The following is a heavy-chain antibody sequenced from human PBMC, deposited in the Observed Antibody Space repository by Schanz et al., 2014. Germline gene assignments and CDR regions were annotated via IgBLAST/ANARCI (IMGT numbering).Heavy chain of an antibody. J-gene: IGHJ4*02. CDR3: ARDNGRIPAANSFDY. D-gene: IGHD1-26*01. CDR2: ISGYTGDT. Sequence: QVQLVQSGAEVKKPGASVRVSCKASGYTFTGYYIHWVRQAPGQGPELIGWISGYTGDTKYAQKFQHRVNMTTDRTTSTVYMELRSLRFDDTAVYFCARDNGRIPAANSFDYWGQGTRVTVSS. CDR1: GYTFTGYY. V-gene: IGHV1-2*02.